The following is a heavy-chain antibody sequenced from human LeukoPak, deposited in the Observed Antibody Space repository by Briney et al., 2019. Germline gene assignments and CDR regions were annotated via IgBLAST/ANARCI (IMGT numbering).Heavy chain of an antibody. Sequence: GGSLSLSCAASGFIFSSYSMNWVRQAPGKGLEWVSCISSSSSYIYYADAVNGRFTISRDNAKNSLYLQMNSLRAEDTAVYYCARGGYRFFDYWGQGTLVTVSS. CDR3: ARGGYRFFDY. J-gene: IGHJ4*02. CDR2: ISSSSSYI. CDR1: GFIFSSYS. V-gene: IGHV3-21*01. D-gene: IGHD3-22*01.